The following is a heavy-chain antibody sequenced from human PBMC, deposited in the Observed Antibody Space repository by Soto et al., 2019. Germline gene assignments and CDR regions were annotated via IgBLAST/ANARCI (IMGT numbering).Heavy chain of an antibody. D-gene: IGHD2-15*01. V-gene: IGHV3-23*01. J-gene: IGHJ4*02. Sequence: EVQLLESGGGLVQPGGSLRLSCAASGFTFSSYAMSWVRQAPGKGLEWVSAISGSGGSTYYADSVKGRFTISSDNSKNTLYLQMNSLRAEDTAVYYCAKEEYCGGGSCYGDVYWGQETLVTVSS. CDR3: AKEEYCGGGSCYGDVY. CDR1: GFTFSSYA. CDR2: ISGSGGST.